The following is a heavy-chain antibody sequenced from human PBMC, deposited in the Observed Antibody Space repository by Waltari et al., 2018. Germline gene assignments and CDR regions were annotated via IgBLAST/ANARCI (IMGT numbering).Heavy chain of an antibody. J-gene: IGHJ4*02. CDR3: AKVWKNYRTDY. CDR1: SGAISSSGYY. Sequence: QLQLQESGPGLVKPSETLSLTCTVSSGAISSSGYYWGWIRQPPGKGLEWMGGIYYSGNTYYNPSLKNRVTISVDTSKNQFSLKVTSVTAADTAVYYCAKVWKNYRTDYWGQGTLVTVSS. CDR2: IYYSGNT. D-gene: IGHD1-7*01. V-gene: IGHV4-39*07.